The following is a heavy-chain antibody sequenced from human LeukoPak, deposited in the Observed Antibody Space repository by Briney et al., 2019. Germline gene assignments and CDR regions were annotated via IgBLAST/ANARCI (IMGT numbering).Heavy chain of an antibody. CDR1: GYTFTSYG. J-gene: IGHJ4*02. D-gene: IGHD6-25*01. V-gene: IGHV3-30*02. CDR3: VKGSGWYFDY. CDR2: IQFDGSNQ. Sequence: SCKASGYTFTSYGMHWVRQAPGKGLEWVTFIQFDGSNQYYADSVKGRFTISRDNSKNTRYLQMNSLGADDTSVYYCVKGSGWYFDYWGQGNLVTVSS.